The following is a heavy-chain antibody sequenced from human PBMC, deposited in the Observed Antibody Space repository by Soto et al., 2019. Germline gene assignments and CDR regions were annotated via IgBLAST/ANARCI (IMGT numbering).Heavy chain of an antibody. J-gene: IGHJ6*03. CDR2: MNPNSGNT. D-gene: IGHD4-17*01. V-gene: IGHV1-8*01. Sequence: ASVKVSCKASGYSFTSYDINWVRQATGQGLEWMGWMNPNSGNTGYAQKFQGRVTMTRNTSITTAYMELSSLRSEDTAVYYCARVIGVDYGDYYCMDVWGKGTTVTVSS. CDR1: GYSFTSYD. CDR3: ARVIGVDYGDYYCMDV.